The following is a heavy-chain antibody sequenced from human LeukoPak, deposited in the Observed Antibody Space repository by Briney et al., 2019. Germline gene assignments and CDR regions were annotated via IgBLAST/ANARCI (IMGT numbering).Heavy chain of an antibody. Sequence: ASVKVSCKASGYTFTSYDINWVRQATGQGLEWMGWMNPNSGNTGYAQKFQGRVTITRNTSISTAYMELSSLRSEDTAVYYCARGALPAAIATNNWFDPWGQGTLVTVSS. CDR3: ARGALPAAIATNNWFDP. D-gene: IGHD2-2*01. CDR1: GYTFTSYD. V-gene: IGHV1-8*03. CDR2: MNPNSGNT. J-gene: IGHJ5*02.